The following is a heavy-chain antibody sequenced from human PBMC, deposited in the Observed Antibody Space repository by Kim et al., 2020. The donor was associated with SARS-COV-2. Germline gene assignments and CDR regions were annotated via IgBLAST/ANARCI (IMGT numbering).Heavy chain of an antibody. V-gene: IGHV3-21*01. CDR1: GFTFSSYS. CDR2: ISSSSSYI. CDR3: ASLLPMYYYDSSGRMTLYYYYGMDV. Sequence: GGSLRLSCAASGFTFSSYSMNWVRQAPGKGLEWVSSISSSSSYIYYADSVKGRFTISRDNAKNSLYLQMNSLRAEDTAVYYCASLLPMYYYDSSGRMTLYYYYGMDVWGQGTTVTVSS. D-gene: IGHD3-22*01. J-gene: IGHJ6*02.